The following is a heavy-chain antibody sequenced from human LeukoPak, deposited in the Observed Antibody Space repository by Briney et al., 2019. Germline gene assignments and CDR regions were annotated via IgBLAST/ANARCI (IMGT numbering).Heavy chain of an antibody. CDR1: GYTFTEYY. CDR2: INPNRGAT. D-gene: IGHD6-19*01. J-gene: IGHJ4*02. CDR3: ARVRAYSSGWNFDY. V-gene: IGHV1-2*02. Sequence: ASVKVSCKASGYTFTEYYMHWVRQAPGQGLEWMGWINPNRGATKYAQKFQGRVTMTRDTSISTLYMELSRLRSDDTAVYYCARVRAYSSGWNFDYWGQGTPVTVSS.